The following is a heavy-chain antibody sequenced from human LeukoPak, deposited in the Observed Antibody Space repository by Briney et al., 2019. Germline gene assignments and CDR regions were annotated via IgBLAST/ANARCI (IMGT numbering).Heavy chain of an antibody. CDR1: GFTFSSHG. V-gene: IGHV3-33*01. CDR3: ARYGNLKVLDV. D-gene: IGHD1-14*01. J-gene: IGHJ3*01. CDR2: IWYDGSEK. Sequence: GGSLRLSCAASGFTFSSHGMQWVRQAPGKGLEWVAVIWYDGSEKYYAESVKGRFTISRDNSKNMLYLQIYSLRTEDTALYYCARYGNLKVLDVWGQGTMVTVPS.